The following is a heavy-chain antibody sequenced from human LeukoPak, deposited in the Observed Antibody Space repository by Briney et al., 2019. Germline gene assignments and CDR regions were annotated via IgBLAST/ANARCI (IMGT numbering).Heavy chain of an antibody. Sequence: EASVKVSCKASGDTFTGYYMHWVRQAPGQGLEWMGWINPNSGGTNYAQKFQGRVTMTRDTSISTAYMELSSLRSEDTAVYYCARGVKSSGWYLIDYWGQGTLVTVSS. CDR2: INPNSGGT. CDR3: ARGVKSSGWYLIDY. V-gene: IGHV1-2*02. D-gene: IGHD6-19*01. CDR1: GDTFTGYY. J-gene: IGHJ4*02.